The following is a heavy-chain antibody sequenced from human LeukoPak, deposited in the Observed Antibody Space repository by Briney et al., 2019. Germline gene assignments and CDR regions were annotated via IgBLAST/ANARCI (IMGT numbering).Heavy chain of an antibody. CDR3: ARAPSEIGGYYPEYFRH. J-gene: IGHJ1*01. CDR2: IKSDGTT. CDR1: GVTFCSYW. Sequence: GGSLRLSRAASGVTFCSYWMHWVRHAPGKGLVWVSRIKSDGTTNYADSVKGRSTISRDTAKTTLSLQMNSLRAEDTGVYYCARAPSEIGGYYPEYFRHWGQGTLVTVSS. D-gene: IGHD3-22*01. V-gene: IGHV3-74*01.